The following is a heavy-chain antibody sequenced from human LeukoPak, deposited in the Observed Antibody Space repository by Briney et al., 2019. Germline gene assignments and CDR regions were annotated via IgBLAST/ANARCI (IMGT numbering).Heavy chain of an antibody. CDR3: AKGTRGVVVPAALDY. CDR2: ITGGGGST. V-gene: IGHV3-23*01. J-gene: IGHJ4*02. D-gene: IGHD2-2*01. Sequence: GGSLRLSCAASGFTFSCDAMSWVRQAPGTGLEWVSGITGGGGSTYYADSVKGRFTISRDNSKNTRYLQMNSLRAEDTAVYYCAKGTRGVVVPAALDYWGQGTLVTVSA. CDR1: GFTFSCDA.